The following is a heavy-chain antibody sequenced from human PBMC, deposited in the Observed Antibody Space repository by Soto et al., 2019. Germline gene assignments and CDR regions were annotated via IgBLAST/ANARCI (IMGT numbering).Heavy chain of an antibody. V-gene: IGHV3-21*01. CDR3: ARVASGSYGSSYYYYGMDV. D-gene: IGHD3-10*01. CDR1: GFTFSSYS. Sequence: GGSLRLSCAASGFTFSSYSMNWVRQAPGKGLEWVSSISSSSSYIYYADSVKGRFTISRDNAKNSLYLQMNSLRAEDTAVYYCARVASGSYGSSYYYYGMDVWGQGTTVTVSS. CDR2: ISSSSSYI. J-gene: IGHJ6*02.